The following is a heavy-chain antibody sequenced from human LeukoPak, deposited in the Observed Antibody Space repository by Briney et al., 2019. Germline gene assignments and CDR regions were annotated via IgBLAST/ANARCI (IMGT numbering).Heavy chain of an antibody. CDR3: ARDRSVGYYMDV. J-gene: IGHJ6*03. Sequence: ASVKVSCKASGGTFSSYAISWVRQAPGQGLEWMGWINPNSGGTNYAQKFQGRVTMTRDTSISTAYMELSRLRSDDTAVYYCARDRSVGYYMDVWGKGTTVTVSS. V-gene: IGHV1-2*02. CDR1: GGTFSSYA. CDR2: INPNSGGT.